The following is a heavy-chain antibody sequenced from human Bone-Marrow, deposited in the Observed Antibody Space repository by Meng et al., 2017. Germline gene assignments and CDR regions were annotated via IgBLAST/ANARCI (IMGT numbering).Heavy chain of an antibody. J-gene: IGHJ3*02. V-gene: IGHV3-9*01. CDR1: GFTFDDYA. D-gene: IGHD6-19*01. CDR2: ISWNSGSI. Sequence: LRLSCAASGFTFDDYAMHWVRQAPGKGLEWVSGISWNSGSIGYADSAKGRFTISRDNAKNSLYLQMNSLRAEDTALYYCAKSPVDGYSSGWYWPHFDIWGQGTMVTVSS. CDR3: AKSPVDGYSSGWYWPHFDI.